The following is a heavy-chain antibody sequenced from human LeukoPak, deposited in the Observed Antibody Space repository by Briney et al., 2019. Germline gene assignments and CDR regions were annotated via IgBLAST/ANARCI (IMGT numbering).Heavy chain of an antibody. D-gene: IGHD3-3*01. CDR2: IKHDGSEK. CDR3: ARDFGMMQLPSHDY. Sequence: GGSLRLSCAASGFTFSSYWMIWVRQPPGKRLEWVASIKHDGSEKYYVDSVKGRFTISRDNAENSLFLQMNSLRTEDTAMYYCARDFGMMQLPSHDYWGQGTLVTVSS. V-gene: IGHV3-7*03. CDR1: GFTFSSYW. J-gene: IGHJ4*02.